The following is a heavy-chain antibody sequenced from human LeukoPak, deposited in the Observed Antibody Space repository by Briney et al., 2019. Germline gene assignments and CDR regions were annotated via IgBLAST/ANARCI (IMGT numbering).Heavy chain of an antibody. CDR3: ARDQTTTYYYHSSGYHDAFDI. J-gene: IGHJ3*02. D-gene: IGHD3-22*01. CDR2: IFYSGST. CDR1: GGSISSYY. V-gene: IGHV4-59*12. Sequence: SETLSLTCTVSGGSISSYYWSWIRQPPGKGLEWIAYIFYSGSTNYNPSLKSRVTISVDTSKNQFSLKLSSVTAADTAVYYCARDQTTTYYYHSSGYHDAFDIWGQGTMVTVSS.